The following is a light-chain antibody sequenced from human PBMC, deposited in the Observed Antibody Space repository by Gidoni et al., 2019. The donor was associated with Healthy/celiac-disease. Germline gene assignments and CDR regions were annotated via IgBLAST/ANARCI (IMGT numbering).Light chain of an antibody. CDR3: QQYNNWPPYT. CDR1: QSASSN. V-gene: IGKV3-15*01. CDR2: GAS. Sequence: EIVMTQSPATLSVSPGVRATLSCSTSQSASSNFAWYQQKPGQAPRLLIYGASTRATGLPARFSGSGSGTEFTLTISSLQSEDFAVYYCQQYNNWPPYTFGQGTKLEIK. J-gene: IGKJ2*01.